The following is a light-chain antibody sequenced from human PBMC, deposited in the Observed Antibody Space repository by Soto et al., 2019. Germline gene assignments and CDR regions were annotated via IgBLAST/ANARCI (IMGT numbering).Light chain of an antibody. J-gene: IGKJ3*01. CDR2: GAS. CDR1: QSVSSSY. V-gene: IGKV3-20*01. CDR3: QQYGRSPTT. Sequence: EIVLTQSPGTLSLSPGERATLSCRASQSVSSSYLAWYQQKPGQAPRLLIYGASSRATGIPDRFSGSGSGTDFTLTNSRLEPEDFAVYYCQQYGRSPTTFGPGTKVDIK.